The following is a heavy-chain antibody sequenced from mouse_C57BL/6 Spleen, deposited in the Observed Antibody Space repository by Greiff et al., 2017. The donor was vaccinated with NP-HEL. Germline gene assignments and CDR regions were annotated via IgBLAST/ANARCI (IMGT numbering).Heavy chain of an antibody. CDR3: AITTTVVATDFDY. D-gene: IGHD1-1*01. CDR1: GYTFTSYW. Sequence: VQLQQPGAELVKPGASVKVSCKASGYTFTSYWMHWVKQRPGQGLEWIGRIHPSDSDTNYNQKFKGKATLTVDKSSSTAYMQLSSLTSEDSAVYDCAITTTVVATDFDYWGQGTTLTVSS. J-gene: IGHJ2*01. V-gene: IGHV1-74*01. CDR2: IHPSDSDT.